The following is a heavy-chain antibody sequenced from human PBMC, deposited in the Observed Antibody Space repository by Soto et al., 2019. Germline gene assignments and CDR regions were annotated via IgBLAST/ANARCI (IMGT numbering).Heavy chain of an antibody. CDR1: GYTFTSYG. D-gene: IGHD2-2*01. CDR3: VRAVVPAAKGNWFDT. Sequence: ASVKVSCKASGYTFTSYGISWVRQAPGQGLEWMGWISAYNGNTNYAQKLQGRVTMTTDTSTSTAYMELRSLRSDDTAVYYCVRAVVPAAKGNWFDTWGQGTLVTVSS. J-gene: IGHJ5*02. CDR2: ISAYNGNT. V-gene: IGHV1-18*01.